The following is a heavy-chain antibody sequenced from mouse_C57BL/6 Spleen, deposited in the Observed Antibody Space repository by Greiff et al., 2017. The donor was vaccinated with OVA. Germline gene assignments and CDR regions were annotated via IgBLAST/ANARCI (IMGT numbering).Heavy chain of an antibody. CDR3: ARELDGSGYFDV. V-gene: IGHV5-4*01. Sequence: EVQRVESGGGLVKPGGSLKLSCAASGFTFRSYAMSWFRQPPEKRLEWVATISDGGSSPYYPDNVKGRFTISRDNAKNNLYLQMSHLKSEDTAMYYCARELDGSGYFDVWGTGTTVTVSS. CDR1: GFTFRSYA. CDR2: ISDGGSSP. D-gene: IGHD1-1*01. J-gene: IGHJ1*03.